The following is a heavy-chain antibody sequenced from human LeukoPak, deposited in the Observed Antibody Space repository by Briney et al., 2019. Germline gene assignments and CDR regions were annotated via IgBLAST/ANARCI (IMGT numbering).Heavy chain of an antibody. V-gene: IGHV3-23*01. CDR2: ISGSGGST. CDR1: GFTFSSYG. Sequence: PGGSLRLSCAASGFTFSSYGMSWVRQAPGKGLEWVSAISGSGGSTYYADSVKGRFTISRDNSKNTLYLQMNSLRAEDTAVYYCAKGSSYDILTGYYYFDYWGQGTLVTVSS. D-gene: IGHD3-9*01. J-gene: IGHJ4*02. CDR3: AKGSSYDILTGYYYFDY.